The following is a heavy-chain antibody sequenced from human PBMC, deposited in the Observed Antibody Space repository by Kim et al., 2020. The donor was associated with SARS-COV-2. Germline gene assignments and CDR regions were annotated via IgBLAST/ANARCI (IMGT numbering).Heavy chain of an antibody. V-gene: IGHV3-30*02. CDR2: IWCDGSNK. CDR3: AKAPADGGDYY. CDR1: GFIFRNYG. J-gene: IGHJ4*02. Sequence: GGSLRLSCAASGFIFRNYGMHWVRQAPGKGLEWVAFIWCDGSNKYYADSVKGRFTISRDNSKNTLYLQMNSLRAEDTAVYYCAKAPADGGDYYWGQGTLVTVSS. D-gene: IGHD2-21*02.